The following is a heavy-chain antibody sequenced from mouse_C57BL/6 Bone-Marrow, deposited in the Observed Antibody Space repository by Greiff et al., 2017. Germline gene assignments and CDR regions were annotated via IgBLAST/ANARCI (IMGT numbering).Heavy chain of an antibody. V-gene: IGHV1-39*01. CDR3: ARKGDYGNLAWFAY. J-gene: IGHJ3*01. CDR1: GYSFTDYN. Sequence: EVKLMESGPELVKPGASVKISCKASGYSFTDYNMNWVKQSNGKSLEWIGVINPNYGTTSYNQKFKGKATLTVDQSSSTAYMQLNSLTSEDSAVYYCARKGDYGNLAWFAYWGQGTLVTVSA. D-gene: IGHD2-1*01. CDR2: INPNYGTT.